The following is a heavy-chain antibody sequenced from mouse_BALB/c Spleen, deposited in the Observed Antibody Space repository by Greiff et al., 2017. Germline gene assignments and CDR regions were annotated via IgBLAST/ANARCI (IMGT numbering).Heavy chain of an antibody. CDR3: ARLRYYGSSYDAMDY. V-gene: IGHV3-8*02. Sequence: EVKLQESGPSLVKPSQTLSLTCSVTGDSITSGYWNWIRKFPGNKLEYMGYISYSGSTYYNPSLKSRISITRDTSKNQFFLQLNSVTTEDTATYYCARLRYYGSSYDAMDYWGQGTSVTVSS. CDR1: GDSITSGY. J-gene: IGHJ4*01. CDR2: ISYSGST. D-gene: IGHD1-1*01.